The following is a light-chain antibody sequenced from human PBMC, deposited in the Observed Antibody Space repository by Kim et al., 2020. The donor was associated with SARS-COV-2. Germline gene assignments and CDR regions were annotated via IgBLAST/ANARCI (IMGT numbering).Light chain of an antibody. CDR1: QSVGTN. J-gene: IGKJ1*01. Sequence: PGERATPTCRASQSVGTNLAWYQQRPGQAPRLLIYSASIRAIGIPARFSGSGSGTDFTLTISSLQSEDLAVYYCQQYDDWPPWTFGQGTKVDIK. V-gene: IGKV3-15*01. CDR2: SAS. CDR3: QQYDDWPPWT.